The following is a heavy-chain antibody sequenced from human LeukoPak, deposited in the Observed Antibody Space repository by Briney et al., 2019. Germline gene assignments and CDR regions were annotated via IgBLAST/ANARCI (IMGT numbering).Heavy chain of an antibody. V-gene: IGHV1-69*04. D-gene: IGHD4-17*01. CDR2: IISILGIA. CDR3: AREDYGDYGNY. Sequence: GSSVKVSCKASGGTFSSYAISWVRQAPGQGLEWMGRIISILGIANYAQKFQGRVTITADKSTSTAYMELSSLRSEDTAVYYCAREDYGDYGNYWGQGTQVTVSS. J-gene: IGHJ4*02. CDR1: GGTFSSYA.